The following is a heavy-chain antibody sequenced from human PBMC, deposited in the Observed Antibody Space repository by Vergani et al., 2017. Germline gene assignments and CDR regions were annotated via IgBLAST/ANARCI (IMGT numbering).Heavy chain of an antibody. Sequence: QVQLVESGGGVVQPGRSLRLSCAASGFTFSSYGMHWVRQAPGKGLEWVAVISYDGSNKYYADSVKGRFTISRDNSKNTLYLQMNSLRAEDTAVYYCAKAAAAGYYYYYYMDVWGKGTTVTVSS. CDR3: AKAAAAGYYYYYYMDV. J-gene: IGHJ6*03. V-gene: IGHV3-30*18. D-gene: IGHD6-13*01. CDR1: GFTFSSYG. CDR2: ISYDGSNK.